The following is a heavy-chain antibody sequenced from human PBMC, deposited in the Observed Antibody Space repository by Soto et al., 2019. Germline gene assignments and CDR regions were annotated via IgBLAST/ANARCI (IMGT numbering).Heavy chain of an antibody. Sequence: SETLSLTCNVSGGSLNDYYWSWIRQFPGKGLQWVGCIYFGGSPNSNPSLKNRVSISVDTSKSQFSMRLTSVTAADTAVYYCARGAASSSFQFSFYGLDVWGPGTTVTVSS. CDR2: IYFGGSP. CDR3: ARGAASSSFQFSFYGLDV. CDR1: GGSLNDYY. D-gene: IGHD2-21*01. J-gene: IGHJ6*02. V-gene: IGHV4-59*01.